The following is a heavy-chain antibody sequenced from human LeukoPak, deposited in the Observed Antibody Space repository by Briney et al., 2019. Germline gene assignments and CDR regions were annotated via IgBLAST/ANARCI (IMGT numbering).Heavy chain of an antibody. CDR3: ARWLELMRNFDW. V-gene: IGHV3-7*01. CDR1: GFTFSDYW. Sequence: GGSLRLSCVGSGFTFSDYWMSWVRQAPGKGLEWVANIKQDGSEKDYVDALKGLFTISRDNAKNSLYLQMNSLRVEDTAVYYCARWLELMRNFDWWGQGTLVTVYS. CDR2: IKQDGSEK. J-gene: IGHJ4*02. D-gene: IGHD5-24*01.